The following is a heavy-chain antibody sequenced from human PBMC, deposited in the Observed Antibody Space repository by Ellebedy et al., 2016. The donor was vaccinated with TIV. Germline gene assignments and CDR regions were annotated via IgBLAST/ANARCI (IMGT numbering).Heavy chain of an antibody. D-gene: IGHD6-19*01. J-gene: IGHJ4*02. CDR3: ARERGGWQPFDY. CDR2: IKQDGSDQ. V-gene: IGHV3-7*03. Sequence: GESLKISCAASGFTFSSHWMSWVRQAPGKGLEWVANIKQDGSDQYYVDSVKGRFTISRDNAEDSLYLQMSSLRAEDTAVYYCARERGGWQPFDYWGQGTLVTVSS. CDR1: GFTFSSHW.